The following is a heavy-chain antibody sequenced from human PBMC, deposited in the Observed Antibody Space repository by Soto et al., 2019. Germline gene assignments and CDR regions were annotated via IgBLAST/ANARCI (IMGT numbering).Heavy chain of an antibody. J-gene: IGHJ5*02. CDR3: GKDHYYDSSGYP. Sequence: GGSLRLSCAASGFTFSSYGMHWVRQAPGKGLEWVAVISYDGSNKYYADSVKGRFTISRDNSKNTLYLQMNSLRAEDTAVYYCGKDHYYDSSGYPWGQGTQVTVS. V-gene: IGHV3-30*18. CDR1: GFTFSSYG. D-gene: IGHD3-22*01. CDR2: ISYDGSNK.